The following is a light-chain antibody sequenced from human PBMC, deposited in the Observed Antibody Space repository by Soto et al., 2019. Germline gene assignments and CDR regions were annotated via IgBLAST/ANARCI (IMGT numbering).Light chain of an antibody. J-gene: IGLJ2*01. CDR2: EVT. CDR3: SSYAGSNTP. CDR1: SGDIGGYDY. Sequence: QSALTQPPSASGSPGQSVTISCTGTSGDIGGYDYVSWYQQHPGKAPKLMIYEVTKRPLGVPDRFSGSKSGNTASLTVSGLQAEDEADYYCSSYAGSNTPFGGGTKLTVL. V-gene: IGLV2-8*01.